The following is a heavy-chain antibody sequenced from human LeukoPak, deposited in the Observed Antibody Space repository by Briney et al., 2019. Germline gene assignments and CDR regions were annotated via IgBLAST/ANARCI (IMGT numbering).Heavy chain of an antibody. Sequence: SETLSLACTVSGGSISSGSYYWSWIRQPAGKGLEWIGRIYTSGSTNYNPSLKSRVTISVDTSKNQFSLKLSSVTAADTAVYYCAREKKDIVVVPAAIPDYWGQGTLVTVSS. CDR2: IYTSGST. D-gene: IGHD2-2*02. CDR3: AREKKDIVVVPAAIPDY. V-gene: IGHV4-61*02. J-gene: IGHJ4*02. CDR1: GGSISSGSYY.